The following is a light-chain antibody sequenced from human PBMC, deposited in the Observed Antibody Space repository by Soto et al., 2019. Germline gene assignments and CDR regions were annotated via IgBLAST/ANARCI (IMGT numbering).Light chain of an antibody. J-gene: IGKJ4*01. CDR2: GAS. V-gene: IGKV3-20*01. CDR3: QQYGSSPLT. Sequence: ESGVTQSPGTLSLSPGERATLSCRASQSVSSSYLAWYQQKPGQAPRLLIYGASSRATGIPDRFSGSGSGTDFTLTISRLEPEDFAVYYCQQYGSSPLTFGGGTKVDIK. CDR1: QSVSSSY.